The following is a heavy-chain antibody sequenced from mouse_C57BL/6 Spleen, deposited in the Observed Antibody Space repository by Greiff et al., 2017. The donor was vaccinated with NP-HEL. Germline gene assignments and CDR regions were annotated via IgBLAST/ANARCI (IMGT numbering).Heavy chain of an antibody. Sequence: QVQLQQSGPELVKPGASVKISCKASGYSFTSYYIHWVKQRPGQGLEWIGWIYPGSGNTKYNEKFKGKATLTADTSSSTAYMQLSSLTSEDSAVYYCAREGTGYAMDYWGQGTSVTVSS. CDR1: GYSFTSYY. D-gene: IGHD3-3*01. V-gene: IGHV1-66*01. CDR2: IYPGSGNT. CDR3: AREGTGYAMDY. J-gene: IGHJ4*01.